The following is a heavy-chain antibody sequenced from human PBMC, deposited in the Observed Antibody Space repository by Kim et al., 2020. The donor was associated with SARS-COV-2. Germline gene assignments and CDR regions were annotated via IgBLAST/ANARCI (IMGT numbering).Heavy chain of an antibody. CDR2: VNHSGIT. J-gene: IGHJ6*02. D-gene: IGHD3-3*01. CDR3: ARGRAGVVPSPILGLGPYYYYYAMDV. CDR1: GGSFSAYS. Sequence: SETLSLTCAVYGGSFSAYSWIWIRQAPGKGLEWIGEVNHSGITKYHPSLKSRVTISVDTSKNQFSLKLPSVTAADTAVFYCARGRAGVVPSPILGLGPYYYYYAMDVWGLGTTVTVS. V-gene: IGHV4-34*01.